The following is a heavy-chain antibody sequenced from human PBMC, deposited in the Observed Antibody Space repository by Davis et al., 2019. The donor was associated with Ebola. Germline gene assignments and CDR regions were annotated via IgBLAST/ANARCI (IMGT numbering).Heavy chain of an antibody. J-gene: IGHJ4*02. Sequence: GESLKISCAASGFTFSSYWMHWVRQAPGKGLVWVSRINPDGSFTDYADSVKGRFSISRDSTSNTLYLQMNGLRAEDTAVYYCAKDRPNQSGWPFRGDYWGQGTLVTVSS. D-gene: IGHD6-19*01. V-gene: IGHV3-74*01. CDR1: GFTFSSYW. CDR3: AKDRPNQSGWPFRGDY. CDR2: INPDGSFT.